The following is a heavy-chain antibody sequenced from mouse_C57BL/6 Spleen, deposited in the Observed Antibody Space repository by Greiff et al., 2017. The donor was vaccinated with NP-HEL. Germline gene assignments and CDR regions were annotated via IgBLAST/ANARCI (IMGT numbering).Heavy chain of an antibody. Sequence: VQLQQSGAELAKPGASVKLSCKASGYTFTSYWMHWVKQRPGQGLEWIGYINPSSGYTKYNQKFKDKATLTADKSSSTAYMQLSSLTYEDSAVYYCTREAYSCDVEYYAMDCWGQGTSVTVSS. V-gene: IGHV1-7*01. CDR2: INPSSGYT. CDR1: GYTFTSYW. J-gene: IGHJ4*01. CDR3: TREAYSCDVEYYAMDC. D-gene: IGHD2-12*01.